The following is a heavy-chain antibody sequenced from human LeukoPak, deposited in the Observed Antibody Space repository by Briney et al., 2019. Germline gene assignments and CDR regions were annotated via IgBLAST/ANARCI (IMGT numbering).Heavy chain of an antibody. CDR2: ISAYNGNT. CDR1: GGTFSSYA. Sequence: GASVKVSCKASGGTFSSYAISWVRQAPGQGLEWMGWISAYNGNTNYAQKLQGRVTMTTDTSTSTAYMELRSLRSDDTAVYYCARGGAGYTMVRGVRLFDYWGQGTLVTVSS. J-gene: IGHJ4*02. CDR3: ARGGAGYTMVRGVRLFDY. V-gene: IGHV1-18*01. D-gene: IGHD3-10*01.